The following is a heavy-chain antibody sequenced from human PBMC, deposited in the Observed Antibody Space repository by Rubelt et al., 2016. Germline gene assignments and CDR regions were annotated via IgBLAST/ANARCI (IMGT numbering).Heavy chain of an antibody. CDR1: GGSFSGYY. Sequence: QVQLQQWGAGLLKPSETLSLTCAVYGGSFSGYYWSWIRQPPGKGLEWIGYIYYSGGTNYNPSRKSRVTISVDTSKNQFSLKLSSVTAADTAVYYCARVAVAGTDDYWGQGTLVTVSS. J-gene: IGHJ4*02. V-gene: IGHV4-34*11. CDR3: ARVAVAGTDDY. D-gene: IGHD6-19*01. CDR2: IYYSGGT.